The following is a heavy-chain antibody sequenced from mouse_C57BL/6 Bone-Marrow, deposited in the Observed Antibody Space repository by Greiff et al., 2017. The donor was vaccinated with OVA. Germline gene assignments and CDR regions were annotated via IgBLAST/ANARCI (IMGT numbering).Heavy chain of an antibody. J-gene: IGHJ3*01. CDR3: ARDYDYTWFAY. V-gene: IGHV5-4*01. Sequence: VQLKESGGGLVKPGGSLKLSCAASGFTFSSYAMSWVRQTPEKRLEWVATISDGGSYTYYPDNVKGRFTISRDNAKNNLYLQMSHLKSEDTAMYYCARDYDYTWFAYWGQGTLVTVSA. D-gene: IGHD2-4*01. CDR2: ISDGGSYT. CDR1: GFTFSSYA.